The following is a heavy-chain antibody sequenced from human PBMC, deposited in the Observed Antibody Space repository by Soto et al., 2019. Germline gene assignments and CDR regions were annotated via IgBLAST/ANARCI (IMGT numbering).Heavy chain of an antibody. CDR2: ISAYNGNT. CDR3: ARASYYDSSGYYYVLDY. Sequence: GASVKVSCKASGYTFTSYGISWVRQAPGQGLEWMGWISAYNGNTNYAQKLQGRVTMTTDTSTSTAYRELRSLRSDDTAVYYCARASYYDSSGYYYVLDYWGQGTLVTVSS. J-gene: IGHJ4*02. CDR1: GYTFTSYG. V-gene: IGHV1-18*01. D-gene: IGHD3-22*01.